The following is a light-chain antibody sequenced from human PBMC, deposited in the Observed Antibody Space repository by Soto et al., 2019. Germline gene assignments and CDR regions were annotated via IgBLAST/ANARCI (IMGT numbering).Light chain of an antibody. V-gene: IGLV1-40*01. J-gene: IGLJ1*01. CDR3: QSYDSSLSGLYV. CDR2: GNS. Sequence: QSVLTRPPSVSGAPGQRVTISCTGSSSNIGAGYDVHWYQQLPGTAPKLLIYGNSNRPSGVPDRFSGSKSGTSASLAITGLQAEDEADYYCQSYDSSLSGLYVLGTGTKVTVL. CDR1: SSNIGAGYD.